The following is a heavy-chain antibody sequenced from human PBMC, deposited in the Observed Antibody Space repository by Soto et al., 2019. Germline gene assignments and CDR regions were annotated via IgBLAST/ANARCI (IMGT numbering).Heavy chain of an antibody. CDR1: GGSISSYY. V-gene: IGHV4-59*01. D-gene: IGHD3-3*01. CDR2: IYYSGST. CDR3: ARIPLSYDFWSGYYSLPPQGNYYMDV. J-gene: IGHJ6*03. Sequence: SETLSLTCTVSGGSISSYYWSWIRQPPGKGLEWIGYIYYSGSTYYNPPLKSRVTISVDTSKNQFSLKLSSVTAADTAVYYCARIPLSYDFWSGYYSLPPQGNYYMDVWGKGTTVTVSS.